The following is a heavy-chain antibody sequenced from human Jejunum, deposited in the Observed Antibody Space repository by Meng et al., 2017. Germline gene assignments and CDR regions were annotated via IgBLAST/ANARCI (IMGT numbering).Heavy chain of an antibody. CDR2: IIPMFGRV. V-gene: IGHV1-69*04. D-gene: IGHD5-12*01. Sequence: SVKVSCKASGDTFRRHAISWVRQAPGQGLEWMGNIIPMFGRVNYAQEFQGRVTITADKFTTTAYMELSSLKSEDTAVYYCAKDAVDIVMGLFDYWGQGTLVTVSS. CDR3: AKDAVDIVMGLFDY. CDR1: GDTFRRHA. J-gene: IGHJ4*02.